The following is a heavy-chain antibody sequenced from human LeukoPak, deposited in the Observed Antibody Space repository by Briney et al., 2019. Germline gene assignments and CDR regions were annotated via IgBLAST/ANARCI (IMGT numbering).Heavy chain of an antibody. CDR2: IGTSSTTI. D-gene: IGHD3-10*01. J-gene: IGHJ4*02. CDR1: GFTFSSYT. Sequence: GGSVRLSCAASGFTFSSYTMNWVRQPPGKGLEWVSNIGTSSTTIYYADSVKGRFTISRDNAKNSLYLQMNSLRAEDTAVYFCAGGTMVRGVDYWGQGTLVTVSS. CDR3: AGGTMVRGVDY. V-gene: IGHV3-48*01.